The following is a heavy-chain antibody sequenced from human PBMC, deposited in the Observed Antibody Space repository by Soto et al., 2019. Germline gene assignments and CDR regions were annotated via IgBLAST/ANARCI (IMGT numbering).Heavy chain of an antibody. D-gene: IGHD4-17*01. Sequence: QVQLVESGGGVVQPGRSLRLSCAASGFTFSSYGMHWVRQAPGKGLEWVAVIWYDGSNKYYADSVKGRFTISRDNSKNTLYLQMNSLRAADTAMYHYAGERMTTVTTVRFDPWGQGTLVTVCS. CDR1: GFTFSSYG. CDR2: IWYDGSNK. V-gene: IGHV3-33*01. CDR3: AGERMTTVTTVRFDP. J-gene: IGHJ5*02.